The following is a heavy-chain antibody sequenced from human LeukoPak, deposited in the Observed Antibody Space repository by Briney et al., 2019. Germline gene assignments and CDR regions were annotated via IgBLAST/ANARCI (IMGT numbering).Heavy chain of an antibody. CDR2: IYYSGST. CDR1: GGSISSYY. D-gene: IGHD4-23*01. V-gene: IGHV4-59*01. CDR3: ARLRYGGNSLYFLDY. Sequence: SETLSLTCTVSGGSISSYYWSWIRQPPGKGLEWIGYIYYSGSTNYNPSLKSRVTISVDTSKNQFSLKLSSMTAADTAVYYCARLRYGGNSLYFLDYWGQGTLVTVSS. J-gene: IGHJ4*02.